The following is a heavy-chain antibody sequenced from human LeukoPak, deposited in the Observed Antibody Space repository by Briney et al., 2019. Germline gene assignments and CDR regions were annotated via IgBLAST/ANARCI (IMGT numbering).Heavy chain of an antibody. V-gene: IGHV5-51*01. Sequence: PGESLKISCKGSGYSFTSYWIGWVRPLPGKGLEWMGIIYPGDSDTRYSPSFQGQVTISADKSISTAYLQWSSLKASDTAMYYCARFRSRYYDSSGYLGFDYWGQGTLVTVSS. CDR3: ARFRSRYYDSSGYLGFDY. J-gene: IGHJ4*02. D-gene: IGHD3-22*01. CDR1: GYSFTSYW. CDR2: IYPGDSDT.